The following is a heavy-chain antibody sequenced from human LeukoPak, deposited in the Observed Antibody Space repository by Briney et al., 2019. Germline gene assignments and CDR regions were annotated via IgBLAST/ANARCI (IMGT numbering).Heavy chain of an antibody. CDR2: IGRTGGSI. D-gene: IGHD2-8*01. Sequence: GGSLRLSCAASGFTFSDYSMNWVRQAPGKGLEWVSSIGRTGGSIFYADSVKGRFTISRDNSKNTLYLQMSSLRAEDTAMYYCVKDKWIDHWGQGTLVTVSS. V-gene: IGHV3-21*01. CDR1: GFTFSDYS. J-gene: IGHJ4*02. CDR3: VKDKWIDH.